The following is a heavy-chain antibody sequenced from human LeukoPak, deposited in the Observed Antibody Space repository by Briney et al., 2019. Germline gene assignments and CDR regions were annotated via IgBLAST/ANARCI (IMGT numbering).Heavy chain of an antibody. CDR2: IYTSGST. V-gene: IGHV4-4*07. CDR3: ARAGRRTFSFDI. Sequence: SSETLSLTCTVSGGSISSYYWSWIRQPAGKGLEWIGRIYTSGSTNYNPTLKSRVTISVDKSKNQFSLKLSSVTAADTAVYYCARAGRRTFSFDIWGQGTMVTVSS. D-gene: IGHD3-3*02. J-gene: IGHJ3*02. CDR1: GGSISSYY.